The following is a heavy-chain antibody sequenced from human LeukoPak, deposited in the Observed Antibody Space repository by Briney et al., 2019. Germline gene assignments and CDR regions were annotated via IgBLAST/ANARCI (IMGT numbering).Heavy chain of an antibody. J-gene: IGHJ4*02. Sequence: ASVKVSCKASGYTFTGYYMHWVRQAPGQGLEWMGWINPNSGGTNYARKFQGRVTMTRDTSISTAYMELSRLRSDDTAVYYCARDLTPAVAGFDYWGQGTLVTVSS. V-gene: IGHV1-2*02. D-gene: IGHD6-19*01. CDR3: ARDLTPAVAGFDY. CDR2: INPNSGGT. CDR1: GYTFTGYY.